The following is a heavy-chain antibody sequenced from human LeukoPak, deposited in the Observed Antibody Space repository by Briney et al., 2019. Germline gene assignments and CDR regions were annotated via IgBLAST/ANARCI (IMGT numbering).Heavy chain of an antibody. V-gene: IGHV3-23*01. J-gene: IGHJ6*02. CDR3: AAQLPCHFYYYGMDV. CDR1: GFTFSSYA. CDR2: ISGSGSNT. Sequence: QAGGSLRLSCAASGFTFSSYAMSWVRQAPGTGLEWVSAISGSGSNTYHADSVKGRFTISRDNSKNTLYLQMNSLGAEDTAVYYCAAQLPCHFYYYGMDVWGQGTTVTVSS. D-gene: IGHD1-1*01.